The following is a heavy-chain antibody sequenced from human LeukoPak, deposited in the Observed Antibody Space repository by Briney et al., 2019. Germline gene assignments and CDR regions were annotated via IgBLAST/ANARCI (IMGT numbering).Heavy chain of an antibody. CDR3: ARDGFVGATQTNYFDY. D-gene: IGHD1-26*01. J-gene: IGHJ4*02. V-gene: IGHV3-21*01. CDR2: ISSSSAYI. Sequence: PGGSLRLSCAASGFTVSSNYMNWVRQAPGKGLEWVSSISSSSAYIYYADSIKGRFTISRDNAKNSLYLQLNSLRAEDTAVYYCARDGFVGATQTNYFDYWGQGTLVTVSS. CDR1: GFTVSSNY.